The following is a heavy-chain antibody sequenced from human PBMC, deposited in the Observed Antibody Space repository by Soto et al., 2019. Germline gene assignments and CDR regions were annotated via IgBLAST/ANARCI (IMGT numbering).Heavy chain of an antibody. CDR1: GGSVSSNSYS. J-gene: IGHJ5*02. D-gene: IGHD3-9*01. V-gene: IGHV4-39*07. CDR2: IYYSGST. Sequence: LSLTCTVSGGSVSSNSYSWGWIRQPPGKGLEWIGSIYYSGSTNYNPSLKSRVTISVDTSKNQFSLKLSSVTAADTAVYYCARGRVDYDILTGYFHWFDPWGQGTLVTVSS. CDR3: ARGRVDYDILTGYFHWFDP.